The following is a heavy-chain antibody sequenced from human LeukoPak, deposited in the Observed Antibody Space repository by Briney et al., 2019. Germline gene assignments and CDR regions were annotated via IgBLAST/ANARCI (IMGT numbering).Heavy chain of an antibody. CDR1: GYSFTSYW. D-gene: IGHD6-6*01. V-gene: IGHV5-51*01. CDR2: IYPGDSDT. CDR3: ARHRWQLGGPNHCYYMDV. Sequence: GESLKISCKGSGYSFTSYWIGWVRQMPGKGLEWMGIIYPGDSDTRYSPSFQGQVTISADKSISTAYLQWSSLKASDTAMYYCARHRWQLGGPNHCYYMDVWGKGTTVTVSS. J-gene: IGHJ6*03.